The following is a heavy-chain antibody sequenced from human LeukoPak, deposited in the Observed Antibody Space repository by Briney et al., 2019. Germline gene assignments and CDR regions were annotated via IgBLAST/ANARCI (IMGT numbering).Heavy chain of an antibody. CDR1: GGSIRSGSYY. CDR3: ARHSPGTTMWDYYYYYYMDV. J-gene: IGHJ6*03. CDR2: IYTSGST. Sequence: SETLSLTCTVSGGSIRSGSYYWSWIRQPAGKGLEWIGRIYTSGSTNYNPSLKSRVTISVDTSKNQFSLKLSSVTAADTAVYYCARHSPGTTMWDYYYYYYMDVWGKGTTVTISS. V-gene: IGHV4-61*02. D-gene: IGHD4-17*01.